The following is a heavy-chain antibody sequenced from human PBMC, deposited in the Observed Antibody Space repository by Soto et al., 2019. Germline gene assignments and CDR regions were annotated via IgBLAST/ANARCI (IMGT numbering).Heavy chain of an antibody. CDR2: ISSRSSTI. Sequence: GGSLRLSCAASGFTFINYNMNWVRQAPGEGLEWVSYISSRSSTIYYADSVRGRFTISRDNAKNSLYLQVNSLRDEDTAVYYCARDCGKGYGMDVWGQGTTVTVSS. CDR1: GFTFINYN. V-gene: IGHV3-48*02. CDR3: ARDCGKGYGMDV. J-gene: IGHJ6*02.